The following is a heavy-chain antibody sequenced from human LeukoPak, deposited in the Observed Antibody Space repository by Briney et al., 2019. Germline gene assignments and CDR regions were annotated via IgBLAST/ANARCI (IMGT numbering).Heavy chain of an antibody. Sequence: PSETLSLTCTVSGGSISSSRYYWAWLRQPPGKGLEWIGSIYYSGSTYYNPSLKSRVTISVDTSKNQFSLKLTSVTAADTAVYYCARPSSSGYYYVANFDYWGQGTLVTVSS. CDR1: GGSISSSRYY. J-gene: IGHJ4*02. V-gene: IGHV4-39*01. CDR2: IYYSGST. D-gene: IGHD3-22*01. CDR3: ARPSSSGYYYVANFDY.